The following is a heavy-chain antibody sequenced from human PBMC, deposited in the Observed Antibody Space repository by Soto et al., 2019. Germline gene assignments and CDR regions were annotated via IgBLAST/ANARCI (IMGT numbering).Heavy chain of an antibody. CDR2: ISSSSSYI. CDR1: AFTPSPYE. D-gene: IGHD3-16*01. Sequence: GGSLRLPWAASAFTPSPYELNLVRLLLEKGLEWVSSISSSSSYIYYADSVKGRFTISGDNAKNSLYLQMNSLRAEDTAVYYCARDGGNLPDYWGQGTLVTVSS. V-gene: IGHV3-21*01. J-gene: IGHJ4*02. CDR3: ARDGGNLPDY.